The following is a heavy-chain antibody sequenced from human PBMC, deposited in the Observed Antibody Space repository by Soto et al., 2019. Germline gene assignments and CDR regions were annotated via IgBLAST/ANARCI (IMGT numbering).Heavy chain of an antibody. J-gene: IGHJ6*03. V-gene: IGHV4-59*01. D-gene: IGHD2-2*01. CDR3: ARVLPVVVPAAAPYYYYYMDV. CDR2: IYYSGST. CDR1: GGSISSYY. Sequence: SETLSLTCTVSGGSISSYYWSWIRQPPGKGLEWIGYIYYSGSTNYNPSLKSRVTISVDTSKNQFSLKLSSVTAADTAVYYCARVLPVVVPAAAPYYYYYMDVWGKGTTVTVSS.